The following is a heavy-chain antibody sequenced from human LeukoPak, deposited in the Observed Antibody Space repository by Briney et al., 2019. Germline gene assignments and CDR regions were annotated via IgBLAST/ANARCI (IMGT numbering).Heavy chain of an antibody. D-gene: IGHD5-24*01. V-gene: IGHV3-48*02. CDR1: GFTFSTYS. CDR3: ARASFQRWLQLGGD. CDR2: ISSSSSTI. J-gene: IGHJ4*02. Sequence: GGSLRLSCKASGFTFSTYSMNWVRQAPGKGLEWVSYISSSSSTIYYADSVKGRFTISRDNAKNSLYLQMNRLRDEDTAVYYCARASFQRWLQLGGDWGQGALVTVSS.